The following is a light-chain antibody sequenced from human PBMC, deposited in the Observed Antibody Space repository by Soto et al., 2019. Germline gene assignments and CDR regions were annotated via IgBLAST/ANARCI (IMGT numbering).Light chain of an antibody. V-gene: IGKV3-15*01. J-gene: IGKJ1*01. CDR2: ATS. CDR3: HQYYDWPPWT. CDR1: QSVSNS. Sequence: ETLLTQSPATLSMSPGETATLSCRASQSVSNSLAWYRQRPGQPPSLLIYATSTRATGVPARFTGSGSGTEFTLTISSLQPEDFAVYYCHQYYDWPPWTFGQGTKVDIK.